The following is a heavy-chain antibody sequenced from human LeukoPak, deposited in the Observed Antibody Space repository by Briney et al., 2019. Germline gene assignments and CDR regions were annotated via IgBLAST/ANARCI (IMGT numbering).Heavy chain of an antibody. CDR2: IYYSGST. J-gene: IGHJ5*02. V-gene: IGHV4-31*03. CDR1: GVSISSGGYY. Sequence: PSQTLSLTCTVSGVSISSGGYYWSWIRQHPGKGLEWIGYIYYSGSTYYNPSLKSRVTISVDTSKNQFSLKLSSVTAADTAVYYCARGQYGSGSYYNILSWFDPWGQGTLVTVSS. CDR3: ARGQYGSGSYYNILSWFDP. D-gene: IGHD3-10*01.